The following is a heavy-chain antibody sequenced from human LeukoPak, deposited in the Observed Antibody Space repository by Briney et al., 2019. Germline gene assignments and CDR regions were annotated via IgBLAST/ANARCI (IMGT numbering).Heavy chain of an antibody. CDR3: SRGSGWLSVY. J-gene: IGHJ1*01. D-gene: IGHD6-19*01. V-gene: IGHV3-49*03. CDR2: ISGGTT. Sequence: GGSLRLSCTASGFTFGDYLMSWFRQAPGKGLEWIGFISGGTTEYAASVKGRFTISRDDSTSIAYLQMNSLTTEDTAVYYCSRGSGWLSVYWGQGTLVTVS. CDR1: GFTFGDYL.